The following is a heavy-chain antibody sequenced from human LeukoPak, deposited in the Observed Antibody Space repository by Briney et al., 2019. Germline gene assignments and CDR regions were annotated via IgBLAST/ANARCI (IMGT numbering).Heavy chain of an antibody. CDR3: ARDPSHWSGYLGFDP. CDR1: GGTFSSYA. V-gene: IGHV1-69*13. J-gene: IGHJ5*02. D-gene: IGHD3-3*01. CDR2: IIPIFGTA. Sequence: ASVKVSCKASGGTFSSYAISWVRQAPGQGLEWMGGIIPIFGTANYAQKFQGRVTITADESTSTAYMELSSLRSEDTAVYYCARDPSHWSGYLGFDPWGQGTLVTVSS.